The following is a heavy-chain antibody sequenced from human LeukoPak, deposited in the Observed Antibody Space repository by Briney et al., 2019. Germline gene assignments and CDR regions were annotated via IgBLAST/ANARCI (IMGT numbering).Heavy chain of an antibody. CDR2: ISYDGSNE. CDR3: ARDPPYCSSTSCYYYYGMDV. V-gene: IGHV3-30-3*01. J-gene: IGHJ6*02. Sequence: PGGSLRLSCAASGFTFSYYSMHWVRQAPGKGLEWVAVISYDGSNEYYADSGKGRFTISRDNSKNTLFLQMNSLRAEDTAVYYCARDPPYCSSTSCYYYYGMDVWGQGTTVTVSS. D-gene: IGHD2-2*01. CDR1: GFTFSYYS.